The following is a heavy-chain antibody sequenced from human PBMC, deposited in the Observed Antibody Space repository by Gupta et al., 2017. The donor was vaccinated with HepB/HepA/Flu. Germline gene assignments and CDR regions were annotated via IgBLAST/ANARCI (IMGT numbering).Heavy chain of an antibody. Sequence: EVHLEQPGAEVRKPGESLKISCRGSSDNFSRTWIGWVRQMPGKGLEWMGNINPADSETRYSPSFQGQVTLSVDKSINTAYVQWRSLQVADTATYYCATVWGYCGAASCLSHFEYWGQGTLVTVSS. CDR1: SDNFSRTW. CDR3: ATVWGYCGAASCLSHFEY. V-gene: IGHV5-51*01. D-gene: IGHD2-15*01. CDR2: INPADSET. J-gene: IGHJ4*02.